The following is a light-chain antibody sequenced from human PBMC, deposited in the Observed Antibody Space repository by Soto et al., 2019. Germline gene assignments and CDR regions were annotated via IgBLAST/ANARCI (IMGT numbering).Light chain of an antibody. CDR2: AAY. CDR3: QQYHTYPWT. J-gene: IGKJ1*01. CDR1: QGISSY. V-gene: IGKV1-8*01. Sequence: AIRMTQSPSSLSASTGDRVTITCRASQGISSYLAWYQQRPGKAPKVLIHAAYTLQGGVPSRFSGGGSGTDFTLTFSRLQSEDYATYYCQQYHTYPWTFGQGTKVDIK.